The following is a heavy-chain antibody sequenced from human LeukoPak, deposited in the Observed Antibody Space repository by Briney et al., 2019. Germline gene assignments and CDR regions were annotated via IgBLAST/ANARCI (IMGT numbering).Heavy chain of an antibody. CDR2: ISAYNGNT. CDR3: ARALGDYYYDSSGYYSPNFDY. CDR1: GYTFTSYG. J-gene: IGHJ4*02. Sequence: ASVKVSCKASGYTFTSYGISWVRQAPGQGLEWMGWISAYNGNTNYAQKLQGRVTMTTDTSTSTAYMELRSLRSDDTAVYYCARALGDYYYDSSGYYSPNFDYWGQGTLVTVSS. D-gene: IGHD3-22*01. V-gene: IGHV1-18*01.